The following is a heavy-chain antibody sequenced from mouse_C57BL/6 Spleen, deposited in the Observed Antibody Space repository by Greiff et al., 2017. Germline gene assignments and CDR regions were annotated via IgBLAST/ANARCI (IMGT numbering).Heavy chain of an antibody. J-gene: IGHJ1*03. CDR1: GFSFNTYA. CDR3: VRHYGYYFDV. D-gene: IGHD2-2*01. Sequence: EVQRVESGGGLVQPKGSLKLSCAASGFSFNTYAMNWVRQAPGKGLEWVARIRSKSNNYATYYADSVKDRFTISRDDSESMLYLQMNNLKTEDTAMYYCVRHYGYYFDVWGTGTTVTVSS. CDR2: IRSKSNNYAT. V-gene: IGHV10-1*01.